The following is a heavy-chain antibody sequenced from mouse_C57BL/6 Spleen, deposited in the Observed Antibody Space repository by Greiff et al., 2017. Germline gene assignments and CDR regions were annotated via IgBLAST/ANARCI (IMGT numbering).Heavy chain of an antibody. CDR2: IYPGDGDT. V-gene: IGHV1-82*01. D-gene: IGHD1-1*01. J-gene: IGHJ2*01. CDR3: ARERNYYGSHYFDY. Sequence: QVQLKQSGPELVKPGASVKISCKASGYAFSSSWMNWVKQRPGQGLEWIGRIYPGDGDTNYNGKFKGKATLTADKSSSTAYMQLSSLTSEDSAVYFCARERNYYGSHYFDYWGQGTTLTVSS. CDR1: GYAFSSSW.